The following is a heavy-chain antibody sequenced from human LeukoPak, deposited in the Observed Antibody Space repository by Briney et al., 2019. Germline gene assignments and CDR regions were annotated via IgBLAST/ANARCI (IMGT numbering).Heavy chain of an antibody. V-gene: IGHV3-30-3*01. CDR2: ISYDGSNK. Sequence: GGSLRLSCAASGFTVSSNYMSWVRQAPGKGLEWVAVISYDGSNKYYADSVKGRFTISRDNSKNTLYLQMNSLRAEDTAVYYCARDLLDVRLQYAFDIWGQGTMVTVSS. CDR1: GFTVSSNY. D-gene: IGHD2-15*01. J-gene: IGHJ3*02. CDR3: ARDLLDVRLQYAFDI.